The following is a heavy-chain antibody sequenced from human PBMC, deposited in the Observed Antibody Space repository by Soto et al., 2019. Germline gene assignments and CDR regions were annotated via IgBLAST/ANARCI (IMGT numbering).Heavy chain of an antibody. Sequence: EVQLVESGGGLVQPGGSLRLSCAASGFIVSNHYMNWVRQAPGKGLEWVSLIYSGGSTYNADTVKGRFTISSDNSKNTLFLQMNGLRAEDTAVYYCARDRGGYYGMDVWGQGTTVTVSS. V-gene: IGHV3-66*01. J-gene: IGHJ6*02. CDR1: GFIVSNHY. CDR2: IYSGGST. CDR3: ARDRGGYYGMDV.